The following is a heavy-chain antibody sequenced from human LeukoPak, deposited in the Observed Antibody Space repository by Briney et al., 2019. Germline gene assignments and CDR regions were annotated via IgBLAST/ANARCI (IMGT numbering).Heavy chain of an antibody. CDR3: APTAEAYTSWWKV. Sequence: GPSVKVSFKASGYKFTDDYMHWVRQAPGQGLEFMGWINPDSGFTNHAQKFKGRVTMTRNTSISTAYLEVRSLTSDDTAVYYCAPTAEAYTSWWKVWGQGTLVTVSS. J-gene: IGHJ4*02. D-gene: IGHD3-16*01. CDR2: INPDSGFT. V-gene: IGHV1-2*02. CDR1: GYKFTDDY.